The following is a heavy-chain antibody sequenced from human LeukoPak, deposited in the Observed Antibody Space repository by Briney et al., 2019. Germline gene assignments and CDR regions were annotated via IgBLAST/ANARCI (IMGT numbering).Heavy chain of an antibody. V-gene: IGHV3-48*04. CDR1: GFTFSSYS. CDR2: ISSGGRTI. Sequence: PGGSLRLSFAASGFTFSSYSLTWVRQAPGKGLEWISYISSGGRTIYYADSVKGRFTISRGNAENSLYLQMNSLRAEDTAVYYCAREYGSGSTRRRFDPWGQGTLVTVSS. CDR3: AREYGSGSTRRRFDP. D-gene: IGHD3-10*01. J-gene: IGHJ5*02.